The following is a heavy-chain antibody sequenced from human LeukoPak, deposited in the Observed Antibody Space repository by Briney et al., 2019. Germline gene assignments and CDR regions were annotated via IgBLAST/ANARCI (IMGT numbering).Heavy chain of an antibody. CDR2: ISGSGGST. D-gene: IGHD3-10*01. Sequence: PGGSLRLSCAASGFTFSSYAMSWVRQAPGKGLEWVSAISGSGGSTYYADSVKGRFTISRDNAKNSLYLQMNSLRAEDTAVYYCARERGGSGSYEGNYWGQGTLVTVSS. CDR1: GFTFSSYA. CDR3: ARERGGSGSYEGNY. V-gene: IGHV3-23*01. J-gene: IGHJ4*02.